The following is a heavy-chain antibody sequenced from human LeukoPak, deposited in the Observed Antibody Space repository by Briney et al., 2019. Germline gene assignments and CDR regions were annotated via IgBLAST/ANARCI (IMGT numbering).Heavy chain of an antibody. Sequence: SVKGRFTISRDNSKNTLYLQMISLRAEDTAVYYCARDWQLDFWGQGTLVTVSS. CDR3: ARDWQLDF. V-gene: IGHV3-30*01. J-gene: IGHJ4*02. D-gene: IGHD6-13*01.